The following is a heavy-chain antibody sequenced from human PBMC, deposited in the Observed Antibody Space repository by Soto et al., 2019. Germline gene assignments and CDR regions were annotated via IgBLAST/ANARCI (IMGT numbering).Heavy chain of an antibody. D-gene: IGHD3-10*02. V-gene: IGHV3-23*01. J-gene: IGHJ6*03. CDR2: ISGSGGST. Sequence: GGSLRLSCAASGFTFSSYVMSWVRQAPGKGLEWVSGISGSGGSTYYADSVKGRFTISRDNSKNTLYLQMNSLRAEDTAVYYCAKEHTSAFAVHYMDVWGKGTTVTVSS. CDR3: AKEHTSAFAVHYMDV. CDR1: GFTFSSYV.